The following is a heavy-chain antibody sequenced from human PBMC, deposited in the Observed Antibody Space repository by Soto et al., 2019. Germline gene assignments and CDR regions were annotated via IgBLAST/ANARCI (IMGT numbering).Heavy chain of an antibody. CDR1: GFTFSSYA. J-gene: IGHJ3*02. D-gene: IGHD2-2*01. V-gene: IGHV3-23*01. CDR2: ISGSGGST. Sequence: GGSLRLSCAASGFTFSSYAMSWVRQAPGKGLEWVSAISGSGGSTYYAGSVKGRFTISRDNSKNTLYPQMNSLRAEDTAVYYCAKARYCSSTSCYAFDIWGQGTMVTVSS. CDR3: AKARYCSSTSCYAFDI.